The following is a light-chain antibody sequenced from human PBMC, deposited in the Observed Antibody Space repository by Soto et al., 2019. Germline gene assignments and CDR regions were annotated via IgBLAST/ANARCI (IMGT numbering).Light chain of an antibody. J-gene: IGKJ2*01. CDR3: QQYVSSPQAMNT. CDR1: QSVNSIY. V-gene: IGKV3-20*01. Sequence: EIVLTQSPGTLSLSPGERATLSCRASQSVNSIYLAWYQQKPGQAPRLLIYAASSRATGIPDRFSGSGSGTDFTLTISRLEPEDFAVYYCQQYVSSPQAMNTFGQGTKLEIK. CDR2: AAS.